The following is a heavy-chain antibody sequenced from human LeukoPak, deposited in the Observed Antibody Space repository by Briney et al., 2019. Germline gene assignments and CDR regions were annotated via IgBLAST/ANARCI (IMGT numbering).Heavy chain of an antibody. Sequence: GASVKVSCKASGYTFTGYYMHWVRQAPGQGLEWMGWINPNSGGTNYAQKFQGRVTMTRDTSISTAYMELSRLRSDDTAVYYCAGDHGGYGGMNPKFDYWGQGTLVTVSS. CDR3: AGDHGGYGGMNPKFDY. CDR2: INPNSGGT. CDR1: GYTFTGYY. J-gene: IGHJ4*02. V-gene: IGHV1-2*02. D-gene: IGHD4-23*01.